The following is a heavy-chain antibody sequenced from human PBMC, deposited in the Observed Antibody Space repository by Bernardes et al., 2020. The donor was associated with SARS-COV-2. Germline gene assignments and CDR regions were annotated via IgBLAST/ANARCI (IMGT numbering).Heavy chain of an antibody. CDR1: GYPFTSYG. D-gene: IGHD6-25*01. CDR2: ISAYNGNT. Sequence: SVTFSCNASGYPFTSYGISWVRQSPGQGLEWMGWISAYNGNTNFAQKLQGRVTMTTDTSTSTAYMELRSLRSDDTAVYYCARGAARYGMDVWGQGTTVTVSS. CDR3: ARGAARYGMDV. V-gene: IGHV1-18*04. J-gene: IGHJ6*02.